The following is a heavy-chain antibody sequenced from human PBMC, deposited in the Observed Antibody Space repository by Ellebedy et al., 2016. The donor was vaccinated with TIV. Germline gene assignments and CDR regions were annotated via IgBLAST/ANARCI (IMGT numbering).Heavy chain of an antibody. D-gene: IGHD1-1*01. CDR1: GGSISGYY. CDR3: ARDAGQLVRVDAFDI. Sequence: SETLSLXXTVSGGSISGYYWHWIRQAPGKGLEWVGYVYYTGSTTYTPSLESRLSMSTDTSKNQVSLKLRSVTAADTAMYFCARDAGQLVRVDAFDIWGQGTEVTVSS. J-gene: IGHJ3*02. V-gene: IGHV4-59*01. CDR2: VYYTGST.